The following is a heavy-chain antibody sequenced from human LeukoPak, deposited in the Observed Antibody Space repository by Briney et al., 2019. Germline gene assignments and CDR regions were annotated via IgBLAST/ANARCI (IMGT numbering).Heavy chain of an antibody. CDR2: IYSGGST. J-gene: IGHJ4*02. Sequence: GGSLRLSCAASGFTFSSYAMSWVRQAPGKGLEWVSVIYSGGSTYYADSVKGRFTISRDNSKNTLYLQMNSLRAEDTAVYYCASSPHKRWLQADLDYWGQGTLVTVSS. CDR3: ASSPHKRWLQADLDY. CDR1: GFTFSSYA. D-gene: IGHD5-24*01. V-gene: IGHV3-66*01.